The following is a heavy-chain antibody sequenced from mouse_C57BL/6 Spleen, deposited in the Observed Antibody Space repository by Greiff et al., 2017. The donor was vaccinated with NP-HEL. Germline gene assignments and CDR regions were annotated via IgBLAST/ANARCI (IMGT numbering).Heavy chain of an antibody. CDR3: ARGGGNYGLAWFAY. CDR1: GFSLTSYG. CDR2: IWSGGST. V-gene: IGHV2-2*01. J-gene: IGHJ3*01. D-gene: IGHD2-1*01. Sequence: QVQLKQSGPGLVQPSQSLSITCTVSGFSLTSYGVHWVRQSPGKGLECLGVIWSGGSTDYNAAFISRLSISKDNSKSQVFFKMNSLQADDTAIYYCARGGGNYGLAWFAYWGQGTLVTVSA.